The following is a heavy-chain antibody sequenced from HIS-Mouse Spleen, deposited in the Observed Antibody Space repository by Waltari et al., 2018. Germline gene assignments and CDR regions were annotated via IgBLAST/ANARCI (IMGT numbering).Heavy chain of an antibody. D-gene: IGHD1-7*01. CDR1: GFTFSSYG. CDR3: AKEGGELRYFDY. J-gene: IGHJ4*02. Sequence: QVQLVESGGGVVQPGRSLRLSCAASGFTFSSYGMHWLRQAPGRGLEWVAVISYDGSNKDYADSVKGRFTISRDNSKNTLYLQMNSLRAEDTAVYYCAKEGGELRYFDYWGQGTLVTVSS. V-gene: IGHV3-30*18. CDR2: ISYDGSNK.